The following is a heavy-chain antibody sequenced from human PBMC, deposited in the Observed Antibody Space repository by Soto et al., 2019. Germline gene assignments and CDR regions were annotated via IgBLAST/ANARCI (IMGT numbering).Heavy chain of an antibody. J-gene: IGHJ6*03. CDR3: ARVGSSPEYYYYYMDV. CDR1: GGTFSSYA. CDR2: IIPIFGTA. V-gene: IGHV1-69*13. D-gene: IGHD6-6*01. Sequence: ASVKVSCKASGGTFSSYAISWVRQAPGQGLEWMGGIIPIFGTANYAQKFQGRVTITADESTSTAYMELSSLRSEDTAVYYCARVGSSPEYYYYYMDVWGKGTTVTVSS.